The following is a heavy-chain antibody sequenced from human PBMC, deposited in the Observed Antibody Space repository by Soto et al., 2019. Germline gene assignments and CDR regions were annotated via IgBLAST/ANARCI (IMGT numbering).Heavy chain of an antibody. D-gene: IGHD6-13*01. Sequence: EVQLLESGGGLVQPGGSLRLSCTASGFTFSSHAMTWVRQAPGKGLEWVSGLSDSGGSIYYADSVKDRFTIFRDNSMNTLYLQMNTLRAEDTAVYYCAKVSSSWYAGFFDLWGQGTLVTVSS. CDR1: GFTFSSHA. CDR3: AKVSSSWYAGFFDL. V-gene: IGHV3-23*01. J-gene: IGHJ4*02. CDR2: LSDSGGSI.